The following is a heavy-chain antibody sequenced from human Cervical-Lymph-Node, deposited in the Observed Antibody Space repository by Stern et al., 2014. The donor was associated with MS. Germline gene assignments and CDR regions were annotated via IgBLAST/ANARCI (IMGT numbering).Heavy chain of an antibody. CDR1: GYSFRSYW. CDR3: ATSYGLDV. CDR2: IYPRDSDT. J-gene: IGHJ6*02. Sequence: VQLGQSGAEVKKPGESLKISCKGSGYSFRSYWIGWVRQLPGRGLQGMGVIYPRDSDTRYSPSFQRQVIISADKDMSTAYLQWNSLKASDTGIYYCATSYGLDVWGQGTTVTVSS. V-gene: IGHV5-51*01.